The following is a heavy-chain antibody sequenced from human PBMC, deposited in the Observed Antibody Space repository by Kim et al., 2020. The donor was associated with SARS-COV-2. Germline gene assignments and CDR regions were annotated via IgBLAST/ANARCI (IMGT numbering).Heavy chain of an antibody. CDR2: ISGSGGST. Sequence: GGSLRLSCAASGFTFSSYAMSWVRQAPGKGLEWVSAISGSGGSTYYADSVKGRFTISRDNSKNTLYLQMNSLRAEDTAVYYCAKEEFAEYDYVWGRPTRDGHWGQGTLVTVSS. CDR3: AKEEFAEYDYVWGRPTRDGH. CDR1: GFTFSSYA. V-gene: IGHV3-23*01. J-gene: IGHJ4*02. D-gene: IGHD3-16*01.